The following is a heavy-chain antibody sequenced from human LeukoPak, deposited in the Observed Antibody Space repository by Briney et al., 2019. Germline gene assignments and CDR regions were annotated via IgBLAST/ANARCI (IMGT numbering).Heavy chain of an antibody. Sequence: PGGSLRLSCAASGFTFSSYGMHWVRQAPGKGLEWVAFIRYDGSNKYYADSVKGRFTISRDNAKNSLYLQMNSLRAEDTAVYYCASYNSGYDYVPPFDYWGQGTLVTVSS. J-gene: IGHJ4*02. CDR1: GFTFSSYG. CDR3: ASYNSGYDYVPPFDY. V-gene: IGHV3-30*02. D-gene: IGHD5-12*01. CDR2: IRYDGSNK.